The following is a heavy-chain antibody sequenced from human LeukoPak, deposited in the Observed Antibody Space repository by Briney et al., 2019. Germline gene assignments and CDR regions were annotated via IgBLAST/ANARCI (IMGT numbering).Heavy chain of an antibody. J-gene: IGHJ3*01. CDR1: GFTFSSYA. D-gene: IGHD1-26*01. CDR2: ISGSGGST. V-gene: IGHV3-23*01. CDR3: AKDDSGSYYFDAFDL. Sequence: PGGSLRLSCAASGFTFSSYAMSWVRQAPGKGLEWVSAISGSGGSTYYADSVKGRFTISRDNSKNTLYLQMNSLRAEDTAVYYCAKDDSGSYYFDAFDLWGQGTMVTVSS.